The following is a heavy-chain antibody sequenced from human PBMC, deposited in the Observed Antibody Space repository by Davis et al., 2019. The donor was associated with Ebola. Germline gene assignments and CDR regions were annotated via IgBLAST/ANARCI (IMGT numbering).Heavy chain of an antibody. CDR1: GDSSNTYY. D-gene: IGHD1-7*01. V-gene: IGHV4-4*09. CDR2: IHDGSA. J-gene: IGHJ6*02. Sequence: SETLSLTCSLSGDSSNTYYWNWIRQPPGKGLEWVGYIHDGSANYHPSLKSRVTISVDTSKNQFSLKLTSVTAADTAVYYCARALGLRSGMDVWGQGTTVAVSS. CDR3: ARALGLRSGMDV.